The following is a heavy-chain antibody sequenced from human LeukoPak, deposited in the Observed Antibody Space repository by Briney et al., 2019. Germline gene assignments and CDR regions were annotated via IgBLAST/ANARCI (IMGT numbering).Heavy chain of an antibody. Sequence: GASVKVSCKASGYTFTGYYMHWVRQAPGQGLEWMGIINPSGGSTSYAQKFQGRVTMTRDTSTSTVYMELSSLRSEDTAVYYCARDPPGGTVSAYYYYGMDVWGQGTTVTVSS. V-gene: IGHV1-46*01. CDR2: INPSGGST. D-gene: IGHD4-17*01. J-gene: IGHJ6*02. CDR3: ARDPPGGTVSAYYYYGMDV. CDR1: GYTFTGYY.